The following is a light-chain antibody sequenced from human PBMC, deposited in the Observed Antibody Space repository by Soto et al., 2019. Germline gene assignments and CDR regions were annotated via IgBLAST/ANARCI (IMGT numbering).Light chain of an antibody. Sequence: QSALTQPASVSGSPGQSITISCSGTRSDVGAHDSVSWYQQYPGKAPKLMMYQVSHRPSGVSDRFSGSKSGNTASLTISGLQSGDEADYYFSSYSSSSTYVFGTGTKVTVL. J-gene: IGLJ1*01. V-gene: IGLV2-14*01. CDR3: SSYSSSSTYV. CDR2: QVS. CDR1: RSDVGAHDS.